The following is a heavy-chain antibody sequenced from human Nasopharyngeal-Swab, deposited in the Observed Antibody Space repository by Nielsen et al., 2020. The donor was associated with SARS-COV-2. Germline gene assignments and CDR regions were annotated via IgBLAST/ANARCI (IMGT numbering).Heavy chain of an antibody. J-gene: IGHJ6*03. CDR2: IWYDGSNK. CDR1: GFTFSSYG. Sequence: GESLKISCAASGFTFSSYGMHWVRQAPGKGLEWVAAIWYDGSNKYYADSVKGRFTISRDNSKNTLYLQMNSLRAEDTAVYYCARDPRGTAMVMWVQYYYYYYMDVWGKGTTVTVSS. V-gene: IGHV3-33*01. CDR3: ARDPRGTAMVMWVQYYYYYYMDV. D-gene: IGHD5-18*01.